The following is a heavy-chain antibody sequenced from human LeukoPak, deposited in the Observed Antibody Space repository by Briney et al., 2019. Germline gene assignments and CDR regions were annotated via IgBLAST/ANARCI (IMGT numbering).Heavy chain of an antibody. Sequence: GGSLTLSCAASGCTFSSYSMNWVRQPPGQGLGWVLSISRISSYICYADSVKGRFTNSRDNAQNSLYLQMNSLRAEDTAVYYCAREGVGAPYWGQGALVTVCS. J-gene: IGHJ4*02. D-gene: IGHD1-26*01. CDR2: ISRISSYI. CDR1: GCTFSSYS. CDR3: AREGVGAPY. V-gene: IGHV3-21*01.